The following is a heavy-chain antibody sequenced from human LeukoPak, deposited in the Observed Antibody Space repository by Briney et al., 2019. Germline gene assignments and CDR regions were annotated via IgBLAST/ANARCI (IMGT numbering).Heavy chain of an antibody. CDR1: GGSIRSSYYY. D-gene: IGHD5-24*01. J-gene: IGHJ4*02. CDR2: IYYSGST. Sequence: PSETLSLTCTVSGGSIRSSYYYWSWIRQHPGKGLEWIGYIYYSGSTYYNPSLKSRVTISVDTSKNQFSLKLSSVTAADTAVYYCASLNRDGYNTPWYWGQGTLVTVSS. CDR3: ASLNRDGYNTPWY. V-gene: IGHV4-31*03.